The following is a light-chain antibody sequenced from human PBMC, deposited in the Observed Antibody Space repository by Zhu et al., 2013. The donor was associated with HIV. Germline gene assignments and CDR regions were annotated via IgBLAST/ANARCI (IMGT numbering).Light chain of an antibody. CDR2: EVS. CDR1: SSDVGGYNY. Sequence: QSALTQPASVSGSPGQSITISCTGTSSDVGGYNYVSWYQQHPGKAPKLMIYEVSNRASGVSNRFSGSKSGTSASLAISGLRSEDEADYHCAAWDDTLRAVVFGGGTKLAV. CDR3: AAWDDTLRAVV. J-gene: IGLJ2*01. V-gene: IGLV2-14*01.